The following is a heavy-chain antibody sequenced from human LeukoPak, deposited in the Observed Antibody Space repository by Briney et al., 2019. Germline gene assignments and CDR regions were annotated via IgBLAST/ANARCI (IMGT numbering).Heavy chain of an antibody. CDR1: GFTFSSYA. Sequence: PRRSLRLSCAASGFTFSSYAMHWVRQAPGKGLEWVAVISYDGSNKYYADSVKGRFTISRDNSKNTLYLQMNSLRAEDTAVYYCARGYYYDSSGYYDYWGQGTLVTVSS. J-gene: IGHJ4*02. D-gene: IGHD3-22*01. CDR2: ISYDGSNK. CDR3: ARGYYYDSSGYYDY. V-gene: IGHV3-30*04.